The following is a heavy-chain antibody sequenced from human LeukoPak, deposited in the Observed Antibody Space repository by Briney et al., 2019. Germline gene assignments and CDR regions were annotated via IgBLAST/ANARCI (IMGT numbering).Heavy chain of an antibody. CDR2: INPKNAGT. CDR1: GYTFTTYY. J-gene: IGHJ5*02. Sequence: ASVKVSCKASGYTFTTYYMHWVRQAPGQGLEWMGWINPKNAGTNYAQKFQGRVTMTRDTSISTAYMEVSRLTSDDTAVYYCARGWGSSQSDPWGQGTRVTVSS. D-gene: IGHD7-27*01. CDR3: ARGWGSSQSDP. V-gene: IGHV1-2*02.